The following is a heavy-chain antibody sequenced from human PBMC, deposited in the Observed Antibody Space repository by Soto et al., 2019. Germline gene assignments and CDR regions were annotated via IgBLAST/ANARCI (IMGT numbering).Heavy chain of an antibody. D-gene: IGHD5-12*01. Sequence: QLQLQESGPGLVKPSETLSLTCTVSGGSISSSSYYWGWIRQPPGKGLEWIGSIYYSGGTYYNPSLKSRVTIPVDTSKNQFSLKLSSVTAADTAVYYCARHDLGYSGYDYYYYYMDVWGKGTTVTVSS. V-gene: IGHV4-39*01. CDR2: IYYSGGT. J-gene: IGHJ6*03. CDR1: GGSISSSSYY. CDR3: ARHDLGYSGYDYYYYYMDV.